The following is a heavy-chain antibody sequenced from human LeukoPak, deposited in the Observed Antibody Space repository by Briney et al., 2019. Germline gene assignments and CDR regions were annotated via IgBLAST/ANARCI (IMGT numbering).Heavy chain of an antibody. CDR3: ARASGYDILTGREDFDY. Sequence: GGSLRLSCAASGFTFSDYYMSWIRQAPGKGLEWVSYISSSGSTIYYADSVKGRFTISRDNAKNSLYLQINSLRAEDTAVYYCARASGYDILTGREDFDYWGQGTLVTVSS. CDR2: ISSSGSTI. J-gene: IGHJ4*02. D-gene: IGHD3-9*01. CDR1: GFTFSDYY. V-gene: IGHV3-11*04.